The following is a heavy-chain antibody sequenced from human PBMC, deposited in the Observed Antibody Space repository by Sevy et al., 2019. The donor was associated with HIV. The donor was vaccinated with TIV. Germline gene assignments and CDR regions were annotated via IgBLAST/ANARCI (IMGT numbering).Heavy chain of an antibody. V-gene: IGHV3-23*01. CDR3: ARKYDSSGYFDY. CDR2: ISGSGGSGDKT. CDR1: GFTFSNYA. J-gene: IGHJ4*02. Sequence: GGSLRLSCAASGFTFSNYAMNWVRQAPGKGLEWVSGISGSGGSGDKTNYAESVKGRFTISRDDSTNSLYLQLNSLRAEDTAIYYCARKYDSSGYFDYWGQGTLVTVSS. D-gene: IGHD3-22*01.